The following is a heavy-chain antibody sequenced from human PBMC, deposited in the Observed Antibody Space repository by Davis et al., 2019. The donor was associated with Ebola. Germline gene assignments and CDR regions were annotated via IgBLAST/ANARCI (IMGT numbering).Heavy chain of an antibody. J-gene: IGHJ4*02. CDR2: IRPDGTDI. V-gene: IGHV3-7*01. Sequence: PGGSLRLSCAASGFTFSAYWMAWVRQAPGKGLEWVANIRPDGTDIHYVDSVKGRFTISRDNAKNSLYLQMISLRAEDTAIYYCATEQFIGFAYWGQGTLVTVSS. CDR3: ATEQFIGFAY. CDR1: GFTFSAYW. D-gene: IGHD5-24*01.